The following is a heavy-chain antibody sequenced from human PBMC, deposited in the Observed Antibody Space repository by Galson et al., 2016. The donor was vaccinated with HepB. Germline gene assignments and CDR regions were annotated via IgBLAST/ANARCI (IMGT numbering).Heavy chain of an antibody. V-gene: IGHV3-33*01. CDR1: GFDFKIFA. J-gene: IGHJ6*02. CDR2: IYYDGNKT. Sequence: SLRLSCAASGFDFKIFAIHWVRQAPGKGLEWVAVIYYDGNKTYYADSVKGRFTISRDNSRNTLYLQMNSLRAEDTTVYFCARDRCVGEFRYAIDVWGQGTTVTVSS. D-gene: IGHD3-10*01. CDR3: ARDRCVGEFRYAIDV.